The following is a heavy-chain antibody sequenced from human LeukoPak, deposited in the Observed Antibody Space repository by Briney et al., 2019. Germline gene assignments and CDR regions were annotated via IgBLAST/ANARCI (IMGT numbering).Heavy chain of an antibody. CDR2: ISYDGSIK. CDR3: AKYCSGARCYQGLDY. D-gene: IGHD2-15*01. J-gene: IGHJ4*02. CDR1: GFIFSRHG. Sequence: GGSLRLSCAASGFIFSRHGMHWVREAPGKGLEWVAVISYDGSIKYYADSVKGRFTISRDNSKNTLYLQMNSLRAVDTAVYYCAKYCSGARCYQGLDYCGQGTLVTVSS. V-gene: IGHV3-30*18.